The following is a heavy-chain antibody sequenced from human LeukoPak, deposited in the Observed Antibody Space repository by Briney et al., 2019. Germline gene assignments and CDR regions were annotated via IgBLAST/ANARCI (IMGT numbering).Heavy chain of an antibody. CDR2: INTDGSST. J-gene: IGHJ3*02. CDR1: GFTLSSYW. CDR3: ARVIGWDEPFDI. V-gene: IGHV3-74*01. D-gene: IGHD1-26*01. Sequence: GGSLRLSCSASGFTLSSYWMHWVRQAPGKGLVWVSRINTDGSSTNYADSVKGRFTVSRDNAKNTLYLQMNSLRAEDTAVYYCARVIGWDEPFDIWGQGTMVTVSS.